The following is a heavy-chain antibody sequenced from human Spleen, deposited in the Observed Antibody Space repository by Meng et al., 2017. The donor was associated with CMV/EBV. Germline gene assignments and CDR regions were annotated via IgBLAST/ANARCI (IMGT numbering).Heavy chain of an antibody. CDR1: GYTFTTYS. CDR3: ARIVVVPAATYYFDY. Sequence: SGYTFTTYSSTWVRQAPGQGLEWMGWISTYNGNTNYAQKLLGRVTMTTDTSTSTAYMELRSLRSDDTAVYYCARIVVVPAATYYFDYWGQGTLVTVSS. CDR2: ISTYNGNT. V-gene: IGHV1-18*01. J-gene: IGHJ4*02. D-gene: IGHD2-2*01.